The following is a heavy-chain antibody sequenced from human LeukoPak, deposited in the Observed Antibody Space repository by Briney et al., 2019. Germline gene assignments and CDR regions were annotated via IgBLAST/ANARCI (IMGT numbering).Heavy chain of an antibody. CDR1: GFTFSSSW. Sequence: HPGGSLRLSCAASGFTFSSSWMHWVRQAPEKGLVWVSRINSDGSSTSYADSVKGRFTISRDNAKNTLFLQMNSLRAEDTAVYYCARDQSEDTAMDRYYFDYWGQGTLVTVSS. CDR2: INSDGSST. CDR3: ARDQSEDTAMDRYYFDY. J-gene: IGHJ4*02. V-gene: IGHV3-74*01. D-gene: IGHD5-18*01.